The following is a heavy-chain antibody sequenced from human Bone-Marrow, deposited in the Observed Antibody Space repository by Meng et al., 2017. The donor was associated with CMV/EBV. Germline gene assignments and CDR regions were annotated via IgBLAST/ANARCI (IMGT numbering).Heavy chain of an antibody. J-gene: IGHJ5*02. CDR2: INHSGST. CDR3: ARVFPSVWSGYYFRWFAP. CDR1: GFTFSSYG. Sequence: ESLKISCAASGFTFSSYGMSWIRQPPGKGLEWIGEINHSGSTNYNPSLKSRVTISVDTSKNQFSLKLSSVTAADTAVYYCARVFPSVWSGYYFRWFAPWGPGPLVTFSS. D-gene: IGHD3-3*01. V-gene: IGHV4-34*01.